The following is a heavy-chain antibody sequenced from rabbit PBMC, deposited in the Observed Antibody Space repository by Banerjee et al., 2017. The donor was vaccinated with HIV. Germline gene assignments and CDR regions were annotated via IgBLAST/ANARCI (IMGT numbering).Heavy chain of an antibody. CDR3: ARDLTGVTGWNFNL. CDR1: GFAFSSNA. Sequence: QEQLVESGGGLVQPGGSLTITCTASGFAFSSNAMCWFRQAPGKGPEWIACIDAGSSGSTWYASWAKGRFTISKTSSTTVTLQLTSLTAADTATYFCARDLTGVTGWNFNLWGQGTLVTVS. V-gene: IGHV1S45*01. D-gene: IGHD7-1*01. CDR2: IDAGSSGST. J-gene: IGHJ4*01.